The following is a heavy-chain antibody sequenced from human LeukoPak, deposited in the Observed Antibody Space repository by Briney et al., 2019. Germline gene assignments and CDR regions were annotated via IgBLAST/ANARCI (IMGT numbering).Heavy chain of an antibody. J-gene: IGHJ4*02. Sequence: SETLSLTCTVSGGSISSYYWSWIRQPPGKGLEWIGYIYYSGGTNYNPSLKSRVTISVDTSKNQFSLKLSSVTAADTAVYYCASLGYDSSDYWGQGTLVTVSS. V-gene: IGHV4-59*01. CDR1: GGSISSYY. CDR2: IYYSGGT. D-gene: IGHD3-22*01. CDR3: ASLGYDSSDY.